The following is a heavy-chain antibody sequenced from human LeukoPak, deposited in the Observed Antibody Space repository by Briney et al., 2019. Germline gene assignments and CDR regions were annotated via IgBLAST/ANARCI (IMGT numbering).Heavy chain of an antibody. V-gene: IGHV3-30*02. CDR3: ANPASPPGRYFDY. CDR2: IRYDGSNK. Sequence: GGSLRLSCAASGFTFSSYGMHWVRQAPGKGLEWVAFIRYDGSNKYYADSVKGRFTISRDNSKNTLYPQMNSLRAEDTAVYYCANPASPPGRYFDYWGQGTLVTVSS. D-gene: IGHD1-26*01. J-gene: IGHJ4*02. CDR1: GFTFSSYG.